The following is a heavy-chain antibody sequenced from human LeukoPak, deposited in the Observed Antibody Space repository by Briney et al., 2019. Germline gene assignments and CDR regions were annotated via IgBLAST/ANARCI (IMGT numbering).Heavy chain of an antibody. J-gene: IGHJ6*02. CDR3: ARWRSSSWNPRRDYYYGMDV. CDR1: GFTFSTYW. V-gene: IGHV3-7*01. Sequence: PGGSLRLSCAASGFTFSTYWMSWVRQAPGKGLEWVANIKQDGSEKYYVDSVKGRFTISRDNAKNSLYLQMNSLRAEDTAVYYCARWRSSSWNPRRDYYYGMDVWGQGTTVTVSS. D-gene: IGHD6-13*01. CDR2: IKQDGSEK.